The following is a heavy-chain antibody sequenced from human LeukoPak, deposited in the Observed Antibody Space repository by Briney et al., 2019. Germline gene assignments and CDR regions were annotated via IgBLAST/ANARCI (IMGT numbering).Heavy chain of an antibody. CDR1: GFTFSSYW. CDR3: ARDLTTSYCSSTSCYGGFDY. V-gene: IGHV3-74*01. D-gene: IGHD2-2*01. Sequence: GGSLRLSCAASGFTFSSYWMHWVQAPGKGLVWVSRINSDGSSTSYADSVKGRFTISRDNAKNTLYLQMNSLRAEDTAVYYCARDLTTSYCSSTSCYGGFDYWGQGTLVTVSS. CDR2: INSDGSST. J-gene: IGHJ4*02.